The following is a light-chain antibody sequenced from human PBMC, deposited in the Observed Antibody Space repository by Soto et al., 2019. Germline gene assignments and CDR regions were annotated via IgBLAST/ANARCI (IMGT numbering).Light chain of an antibody. Sequence: DIQMTQSPSSLSASVGDRVTITCRASLSIVTYLNWYLQKPGKAPKLLIYAASNLRSGVPSRFSGSGSRTDFTLTITSLQPEDFATYFCQQSYSTPPWTFGQGTKVEIK. CDR1: LSIVTY. CDR3: QQSYSTPPWT. V-gene: IGKV1-39*01. J-gene: IGKJ1*01. CDR2: AAS.